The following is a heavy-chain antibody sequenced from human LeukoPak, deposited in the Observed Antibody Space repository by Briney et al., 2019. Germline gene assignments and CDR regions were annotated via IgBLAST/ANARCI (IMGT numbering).Heavy chain of an antibody. Sequence: PGGSLRLSCAASGFTFSSYSMNWVRQAPAKGLEWVSITVAGYSETHYADSVRGRFTISRDDSSNTLSLEMNSLRADDTGTYYCVKDFCRGGNCPFPFFDSWGQGTVVTVSS. CDR1: GFTFSSYS. J-gene: IGHJ4*02. CDR2: TVAGYSET. V-gene: IGHV3-23*01. CDR3: VKDFCRGGNCPFPFFDS. D-gene: IGHD4-23*01.